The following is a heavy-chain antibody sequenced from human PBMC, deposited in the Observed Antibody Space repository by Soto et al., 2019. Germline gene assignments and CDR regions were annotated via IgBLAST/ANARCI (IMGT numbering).Heavy chain of an antibody. CDR2: ISYDGSNK. Sequence: PGGSLRLSCAASGFTFSSYGMHWVRQAPGKGLEWVAVISYDGSNKYYADYVKGRFTISRDNSKNTLYLQMNSLRAEDTAVYYCAKEMVRGVIRDWSYYYYGMDVWGQGTTVTVSS. V-gene: IGHV3-30*18. CDR3: AKEMVRGVIRDWSYYYYGMDV. D-gene: IGHD3-10*01. J-gene: IGHJ6*02. CDR1: GFTFSSYG.